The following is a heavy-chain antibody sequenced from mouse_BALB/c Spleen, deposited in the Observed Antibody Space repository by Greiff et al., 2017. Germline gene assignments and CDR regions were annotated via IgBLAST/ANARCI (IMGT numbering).Heavy chain of an antibody. CDR1: GFTFSSYA. J-gene: IGHJ1*01. CDR2: ISSGGSYT. Sequence: EVQGVESGGGLVKPGGSLKLSCAASGFTFSSYAMSWVRQSPEKRLEWVAEISSGGSYTYYPDTVTGRFTISRDNAKNTLYLEMSSLRSEDTAMYYCARFYYGYDGYFDVWGAGTTVTVSS. D-gene: IGHD2-2*01. V-gene: IGHV5-9-4*01. CDR3: ARFYYGYDGYFDV.